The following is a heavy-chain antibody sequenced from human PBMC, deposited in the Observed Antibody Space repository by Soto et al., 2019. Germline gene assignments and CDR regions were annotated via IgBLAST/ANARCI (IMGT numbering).Heavy chain of an antibody. CDR3: AREPPDWSGPDTYRYYYYGMDV. J-gene: IGHJ6*02. V-gene: IGHV3-21*01. D-gene: IGHD3-3*01. Sequence: PGGSLRLSCAAPGFTFSNYAMTWVRQAPGRGLEWVSAITGSSSNVYYADSVKGRFTISRDNAKNSLYLQMNSLRAEDTAVYYCAREPPDWSGPDTYRYYYYGMDVWGQGTTVTVSS. CDR2: ITGSSSNV. CDR1: GFTFSNYA.